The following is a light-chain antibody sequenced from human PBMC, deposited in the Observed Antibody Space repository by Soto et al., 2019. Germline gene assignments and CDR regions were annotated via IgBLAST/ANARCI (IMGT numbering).Light chain of an antibody. CDR3: SSYTSSSTPWV. CDR2: DVS. J-gene: IGLJ3*02. V-gene: IGLV2-14*01. Sequence: QSALTQPASVSGSPGQSITISCTGTSSDVGGYNYVSWYQQHPGKVPKIMIYDVSNRPSGVSNRFSGSKSGNTASLTISGLQAEDEADYYCSSYTSSSTPWVFGGGTKVTVL. CDR1: SSDVGGYNY.